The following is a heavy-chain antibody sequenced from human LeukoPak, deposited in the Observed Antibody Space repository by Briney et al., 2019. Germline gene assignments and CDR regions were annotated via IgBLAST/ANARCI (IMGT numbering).Heavy chain of an antibody. CDR1: GGSISSGGYY. CDR3: ARVLDYWHFDY. CDR2: IYTSGST. Sequence: SQTLSLTCTVSGGSISSGGYYWSWIRQPPGKGLEWIGYIYTSGSTNYNPSLKSRVTMSVDTSKNQFSLKLSSVTAADTAVYYCARVLDYWHFDYWGQGTLVTVSS. J-gene: IGHJ4*02. D-gene: IGHD2-8*01. V-gene: IGHV4-61*09.